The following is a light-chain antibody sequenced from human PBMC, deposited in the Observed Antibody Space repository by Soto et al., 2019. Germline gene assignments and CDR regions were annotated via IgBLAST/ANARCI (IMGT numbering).Light chain of an antibody. V-gene: IGKV3-11*01. J-gene: IGKJ1*01. CDR2: DTY. CDR1: QSVSDY. CDR3: QQYGSASWT. Sequence: EIVLTQSPASLSLSPGEGATLSCRASQSVSDYLAWYQQKPGQAPRLLIYDTYKRVTGIPARFSGSGSGTDFTLTISRLEPEDVAVYYCQQYGSASWTFGQGTKGDIK.